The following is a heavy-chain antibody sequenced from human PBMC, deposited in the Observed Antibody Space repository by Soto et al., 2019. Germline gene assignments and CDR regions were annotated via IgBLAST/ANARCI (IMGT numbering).Heavy chain of an antibody. CDR2: IYPGDSDS. CDR3: ASYSGYDLGGYYYGRDG. CDR1: GYSFTSYW. V-gene: IGHV5-51*01. D-gene: IGHD5-12*01. J-gene: IGHJ6*02. Sequence: GDSLKISCKRSGYSFTSYWIGWVRQMPGKGLAWMGIIYPGDSDSRYSPSFQGQVTISADKSSSTACLQWSSLKASDTAMYYCASYSGYDLGGYYYGRDGWGQGTRGTVSS.